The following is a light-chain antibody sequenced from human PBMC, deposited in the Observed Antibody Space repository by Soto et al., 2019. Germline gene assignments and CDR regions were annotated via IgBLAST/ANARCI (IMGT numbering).Light chain of an antibody. CDR3: QQRKSYPIT. V-gene: IGKV1-9*01. J-gene: IGKJ5*01. CDR1: QDINTY. CDR2: AAS. Sequence: DIQLTQSPSFLSASVGDRVTITCRASQDINTYLAWYQQKPGKAPKLLIFAASTLQYGVPSRFSGSGSGTEFTVTITSLQPEDFATYYCQQRKSYPITFGQGTRLEIK.